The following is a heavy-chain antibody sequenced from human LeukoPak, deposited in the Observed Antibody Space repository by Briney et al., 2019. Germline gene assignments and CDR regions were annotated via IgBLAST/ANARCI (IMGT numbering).Heavy chain of an antibody. D-gene: IGHD2-15*01. J-gene: IGHJ4*02. CDR2: ISSEGLT. Sequence: GGPLRLSCAASGVTVNSYFMGWVRQAPGKGLEWVSLISSEGLTYYADSVKGRFTISRDNSRNTLYLQMNSLRAEDTAFYYCARGRGGDWGQGALVTVSS. CDR3: ARGRGGD. CDR1: GVTVNSYF. V-gene: IGHV3-53*01.